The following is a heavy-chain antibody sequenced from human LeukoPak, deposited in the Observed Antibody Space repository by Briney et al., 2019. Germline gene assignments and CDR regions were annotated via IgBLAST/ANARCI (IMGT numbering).Heavy chain of an antibody. CDR2: IYYSGST. Sequence: PSETLSLTCTVSGVSISSYYWSWIRQPPGKGLEWIGYIYYSGSTNYNPPLKSRVTISVDTSKNQFSLKLSSVTAADTAVYYCARESRPYSSGWYNWFDPWGQGTLVTVSS. J-gene: IGHJ5*02. CDR3: ARESRPYSSGWYNWFDP. V-gene: IGHV4-59*01. D-gene: IGHD6-19*01. CDR1: GVSISSYY.